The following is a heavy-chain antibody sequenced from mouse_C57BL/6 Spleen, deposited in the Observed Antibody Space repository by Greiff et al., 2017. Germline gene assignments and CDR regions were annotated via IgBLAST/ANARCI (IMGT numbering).Heavy chain of an antibody. CDR2: ISDGGSYT. CDR1: GFTFSSYA. V-gene: IGHV5-4*01. J-gene: IGHJ4*01. CDR3: ARDGDAAKDD. Sequence: EVKLVESGGGLVKPGGSLKLSCAASGFTFSSYAMSWVRQTPEKRLEWVATISDGGSYTYYPDNVKGRFTISRDNAKNTLYLQMSHLKSEDTAMYYGARDGDAAKDDWGQGTSVTASS. D-gene: IGHD3-3*01.